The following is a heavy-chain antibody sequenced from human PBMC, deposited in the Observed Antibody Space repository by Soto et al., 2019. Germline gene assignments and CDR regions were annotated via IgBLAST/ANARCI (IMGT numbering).Heavy chain of an antibody. V-gene: IGHV3-66*01. CDR1: GFTVSSNS. J-gene: IGHJ4*02. CDR2: IYSDDNT. D-gene: IGHD3-22*01. CDR3: ARDRGDRSGYLFDF. Sequence: EVRLVESGGGLVQPGGSLRLSCTASGFTVSSNSMNWVRQAPGKGLEWVSVIYSDDNTYYAESVKGRFTIFRDISKNTVYLHMNRLRVEDRAVYFCARDRGDRSGYLFDFWGQGNLVTVSS.